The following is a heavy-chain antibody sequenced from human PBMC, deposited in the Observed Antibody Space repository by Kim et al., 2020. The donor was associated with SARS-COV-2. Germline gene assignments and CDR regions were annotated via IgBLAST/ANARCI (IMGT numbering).Heavy chain of an antibody. CDR3: YYYDSSGYYYPNYFDY. CDR1: GGTFSSYA. J-gene: IGHJ4*02. D-gene: IGHD3-22*01. Sequence: SVKVSCKASGGTFSSYAISCVRQAPGQGLEWMGGIIPIFGTANYAQKFQGRVTITADESTSTAYMELSSLRSEDTAVYYCYYYDSSGYYYPNYFDYWGQ. V-gene: IGHV1-69*13. CDR2: IIPIFGTA.